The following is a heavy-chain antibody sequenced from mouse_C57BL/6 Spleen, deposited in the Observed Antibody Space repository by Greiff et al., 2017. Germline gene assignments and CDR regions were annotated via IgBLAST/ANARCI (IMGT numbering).Heavy chain of an antibody. Sequence: EVQLQESGPGLVKPSQSLSLTCSVTGYSITSGYYWNWIRQFPGNKLEWMRYISYDGSNNYNPSLKNRISITPDTSKNQFFLKLNSVTTEDTATDYCVTIYYDYVYAMDYWGQGTSVTVSS. V-gene: IGHV3-6*01. CDR2: ISYDGSN. CDR3: VTIYYDYVYAMDY. D-gene: IGHD2-4*01. CDR1: GYSITSGYY. J-gene: IGHJ4*01.